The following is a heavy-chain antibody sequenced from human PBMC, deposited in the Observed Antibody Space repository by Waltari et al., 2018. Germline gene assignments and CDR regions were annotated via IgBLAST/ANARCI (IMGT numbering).Heavy chain of an antibody. CDR3: TRVAYCGGDCSGDY. CDR2: ITSGGNFI. D-gene: IGHD2-21*02. CDR1: GFAFSSNT. J-gene: IGHJ4*02. Sequence: EVQLVESGGGLVKPGGSMGLCCAASGFAFSSNTMMWVRQAPGKGLEWVSSITSGGNFIYYADSVKGRFTISRDNAKNSLYLQMSSLRAEDTAVYYCTRVAYCGGDCSGDYWGQGSLVTVS. V-gene: IGHV3-21*01.